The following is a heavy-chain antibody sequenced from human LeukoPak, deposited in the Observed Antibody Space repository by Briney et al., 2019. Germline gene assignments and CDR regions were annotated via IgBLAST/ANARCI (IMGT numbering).Heavy chain of an antibody. CDR2: IKSKTGGGTT. CDR3: TTDGGRPRWFDP. CDR1: GFTFSNAW. Sequence: GGSLRLSCAASGFTFSNAWMSWVRQAPGKGLEWVGRIKSKTGGGTTDYAAPVKGRFTISRDDSKNTLYLQMNSLKTEDTAVYYCTTDGGRPRWFDPWGQGTLVTVSS. D-gene: IGHD1-26*01. J-gene: IGHJ5*02. V-gene: IGHV3-15*01.